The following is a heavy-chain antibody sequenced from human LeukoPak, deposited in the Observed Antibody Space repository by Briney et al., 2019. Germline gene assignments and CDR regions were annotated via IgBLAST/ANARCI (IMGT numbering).Heavy chain of an antibody. CDR1: GLRFNDQF. CDR3: ATFSSGYRFDY. Sequence: PGGSLRLSCVASGLRFNDQFMSWIRQAPGKGLKWVSYIISSGATQYYADSVKCRFTVSRDNAKKSLYLQMNSLRAEDTAVYYCATFSSGYRFDYWGQGTQVTVSS. CDR2: IISSGATQ. V-gene: IGHV3-11*01. J-gene: IGHJ4*02. D-gene: IGHD3-22*01.